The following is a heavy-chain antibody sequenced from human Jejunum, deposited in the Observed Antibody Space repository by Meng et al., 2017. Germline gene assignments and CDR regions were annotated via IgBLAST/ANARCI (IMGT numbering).Heavy chain of an antibody. CDR3: VSDLYDSRGYYYFDY. CDR2: ISYTGST. D-gene: IGHD3-22*01. Sequence: ETLSLTCTVSGGSIISNNYCWGWIRQPPGKGLEWIGSISYTGSTFYNPSLKSRVTMSLDSSKNQLSLRLTSVTAADTAVYYCVSDLYDSRGYYYFDYWSQGTLVTVSS. V-gene: IGHV4-39*07. CDR1: GGSIISNNYC. J-gene: IGHJ4*02.